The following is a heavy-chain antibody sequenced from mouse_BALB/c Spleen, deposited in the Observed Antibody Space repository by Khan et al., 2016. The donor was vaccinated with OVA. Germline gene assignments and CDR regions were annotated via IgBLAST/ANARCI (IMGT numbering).Heavy chain of an antibody. V-gene: IGHV14-3*02. CDR2: IDPANGNT. CDR3: ARDYWDVFAY. J-gene: IGHJ3*01. CDR1: GFNIKDTY. D-gene: IGHD4-1*01. Sequence: VQLKESGAELVKPGASVKLSCTASGFNIKDTYIHWVKQRPDQGLEWIGRIDPANGNTECDPKFQGKATLTADTSSNTVYLQLSSLTSEDTAVYYCARDYWDVFAYWGQGTLVTVSA.